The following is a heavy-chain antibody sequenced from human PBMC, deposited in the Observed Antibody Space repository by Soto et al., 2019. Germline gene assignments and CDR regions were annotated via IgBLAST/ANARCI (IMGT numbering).Heavy chain of an antibody. D-gene: IGHD5-12*01. CDR2: IYYSGST. V-gene: IGHV4-31*03. J-gene: IGHJ4*02. Sequence: QVQLQESGPGLVKPSQTLSLTCTVSGGSISSGGYYWSWIRQHPGKGLEWIGYIYYSGSTYYNPSLKSRVTISVDTSKNQFSLKLSSVTAADTAVYYCARDQEGWLRGGHYFDYWGQGTLVTVSS. CDR1: GGSISSGGYY. CDR3: ARDQEGWLRGGHYFDY.